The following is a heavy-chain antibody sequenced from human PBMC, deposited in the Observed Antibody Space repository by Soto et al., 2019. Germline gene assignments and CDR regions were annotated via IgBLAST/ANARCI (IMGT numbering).Heavy chain of an antibody. V-gene: IGHV4-31*03. CDR1: GGSISSGGYY. CDR3: ARGGGLDFWSGYIISELAV. D-gene: IGHD3-3*01. Sequence: PSETLSLTCTVSGGSISSGGYYWSWIRQHPGKGLEWIGYIYYSGSTYYNPSLKSRVTISVDTSKNQFSLKLSSVTAADTAVYYCARGGGLDFWSGYIISELAVWGKGTTVTVSS. J-gene: IGHJ6*04. CDR2: IYYSGST.